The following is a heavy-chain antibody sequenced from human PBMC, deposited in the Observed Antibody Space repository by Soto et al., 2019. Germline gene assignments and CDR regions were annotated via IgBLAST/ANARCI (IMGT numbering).Heavy chain of an antibody. D-gene: IGHD3-10*01. CDR2: ISYDGSEK. J-gene: IGHJ4*02. CDR1: GFPFTSYG. Sequence: QVQLVESGGGVVQPGRSLRLSCAASGFPFTSYGMHWVREGPDKGLEWVAIISYDGSEKYYGDSVKGRFTISRDNSKNALYLQMHRPRPEDSALYYCVRGQYYFDYRGQGTLVMVSS. CDR3: VRGQYYFDY. V-gene: IGHV3-30*03.